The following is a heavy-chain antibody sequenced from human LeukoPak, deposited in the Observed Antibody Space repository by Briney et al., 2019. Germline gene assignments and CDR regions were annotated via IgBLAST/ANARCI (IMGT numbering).Heavy chain of an antibody. J-gene: IGHJ4*02. CDR1: GFTFSTHS. CDR2: ISSGSSFI. Sequence: GGSLRLSCAASGFTFSTHSMNWVRQAPGKGLEWVSSISSGSSFIYYAGPVKGRFTISRDNAKNSLYLQMNSLRAEDTAVYYCAGSSGWYRGDYWGQGTLVTVSS. D-gene: IGHD6-19*01. V-gene: IGHV3-21*01. CDR3: AGSSGWYRGDY.